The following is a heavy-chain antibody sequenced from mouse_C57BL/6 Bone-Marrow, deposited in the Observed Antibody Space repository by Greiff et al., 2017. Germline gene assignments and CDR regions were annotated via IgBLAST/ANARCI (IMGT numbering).Heavy chain of an antibody. D-gene: IGHD1-1*01. Sequence: QVQLQQPGAELVKPGASVKLSCKASGYTFTSYWMHWVKQRPGQGLEWIGMIHPNSGSTNYHEKFKSKATLTVDKSSSTAYMQLSSLTSEDSAVYYCAREVLRVAMDYWGQGTSVTVSS. V-gene: IGHV1-64*01. CDR2: IHPNSGST. CDR1: GYTFTSYW. CDR3: AREVLRVAMDY. J-gene: IGHJ4*01.